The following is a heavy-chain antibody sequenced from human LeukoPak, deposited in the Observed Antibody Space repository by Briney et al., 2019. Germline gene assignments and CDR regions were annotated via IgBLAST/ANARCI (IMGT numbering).Heavy chain of an antibody. Sequence: SETLPLTCAVYGGSFSGYYWSWIRQPPGKGLEWIGEINHSGSTNYNPSLKSRVTISVDTSKNQFSLKLSSVTAADTAVYYCARGGRGYDFGDYFDYWGQGTLVTVSS. CDR2: INHSGST. J-gene: IGHJ4*02. CDR3: ARGGRGYDFGDYFDY. D-gene: IGHD5-12*01. V-gene: IGHV4-34*01. CDR1: GGSFSGYY.